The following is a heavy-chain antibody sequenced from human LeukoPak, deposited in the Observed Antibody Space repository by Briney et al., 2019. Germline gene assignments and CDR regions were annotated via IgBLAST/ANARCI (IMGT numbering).Heavy chain of an antibody. D-gene: IGHD3-3*01. J-gene: IGHJ4*02. CDR3: ARDLVLEWTEPLDY. V-gene: IGHV3-30*04. Sequence: GGSLRLSCAASGFTFSSYAMHWVRQAPGKGLEWVAVISYDGSNKYYADSVKGRFTISRDNSKNTLYLQMNSLRAEDTAVYYCARDLVLEWTEPLDYWGQGTLVTVSS. CDR1: GFTFSSYA. CDR2: ISYDGSNK.